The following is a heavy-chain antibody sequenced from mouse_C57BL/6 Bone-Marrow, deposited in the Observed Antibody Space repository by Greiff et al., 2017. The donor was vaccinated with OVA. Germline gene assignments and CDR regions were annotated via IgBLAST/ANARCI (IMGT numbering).Heavy chain of an antibody. J-gene: IGHJ2*01. CDR2: IDPANGNT. CDR1: GFNIKYTY. V-gene: IGHV14-3*01. Sequence: EVQLQQSVAELVRPGASVKLSCTASGFNIKYTYMHWVKQRPEQGLEWIGRIDPANGNTKYAPKFQGKATITADTSSNTAYLQLSSLTSEDTAIYYCALTTVVATDYWGQGTTLTVSS. D-gene: IGHD1-1*01. CDR3: ALTTVVATDY.